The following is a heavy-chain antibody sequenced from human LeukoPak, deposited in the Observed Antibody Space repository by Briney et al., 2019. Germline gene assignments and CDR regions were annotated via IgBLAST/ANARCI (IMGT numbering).Heavy chain of an antibody. J-gene: IGHJ4*02. CDR2: IYPGDSDT. D-gene: IGHD3-9*01. Sequence: AESLQILCKGSGYSFTSYWIGWVRQMPGKGLEWMGIIYPGDSDTRYSPSFQGQVTISADKSISTAYLQWSSLKASDTAMYYCARRPLRYLVWSAGYWGQGALVTFSS. V-gene: IGHV5-51*01. CDR3: ARRPLRYLVWSAGY. CDR1: GYSFTSYW.